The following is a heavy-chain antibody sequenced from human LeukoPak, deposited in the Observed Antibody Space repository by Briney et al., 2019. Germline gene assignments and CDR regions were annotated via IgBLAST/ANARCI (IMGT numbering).Heavy chain of an antibody. CDR3: ATGDLGKGLYFDQ. D-gene: IGHD7-27*01. Sequence: PGGSLRLSCAASGFTFSTYTMNWVRQAPGKGLEWVSFISSSSIYIYYADSVKGRFTISRDNAKNSLYLQMSSLRAEDTAIYYCATGDLGKGLYFDQWGQGTLVTVSS. V-gene: IGHV3-21*04. J-gene: IGHJ4*02. CDR2: ISSSSIYI. CDR1: GFTFSTYT.